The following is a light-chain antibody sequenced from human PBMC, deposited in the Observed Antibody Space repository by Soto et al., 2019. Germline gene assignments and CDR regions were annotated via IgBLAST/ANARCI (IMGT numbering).Light chain of an antibody. Sequence: QSVLTQPASVSGSPGQSITISCTGTSSDVGGYNYVSWYQQHPDKAPKLVIYNVSNRPSGVSDRFSGSKSGNTASLIISGLHAEDEADYYCSSYTSISTVVFGGGTKVTVL. CDR1: SSDVGGYNY. V-gene: IGLV2-14*01. J-gene: IGLJ2*01. CDR2: NVS. CDR3: SSYTSISTVV.